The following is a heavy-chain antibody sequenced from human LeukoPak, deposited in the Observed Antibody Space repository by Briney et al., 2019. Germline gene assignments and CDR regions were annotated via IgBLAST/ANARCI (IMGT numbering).Heavy chain of an antibody. Sequence: GSLRLSCSVSGFTFSRYYMHWVRQAPGKGLESVSAISPNGDRTFYADSVKGRFSISRDNSKNTVYFQMNSLRTEDTAVYYCTASPRTPDDFWGQGTLVTVSS. CDR2: ISPNGDRT. CDR1: GFTFSRYY. D-gene: IGHD1-14*01. V-gene: IGHV3-64D*06. CDR3: TASPRTPDDF. J-gene: IGHJ4*02.